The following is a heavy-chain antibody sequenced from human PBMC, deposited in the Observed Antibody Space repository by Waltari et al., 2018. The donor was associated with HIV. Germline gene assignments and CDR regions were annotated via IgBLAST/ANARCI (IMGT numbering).Heavy chain of an antibody. CDR2: IKQDGNEK. V-gene: IGHV3-7*01. D-gene: IGHD1-26*01. Sequence: EVQLVETGGALVQPGGSLRVSCVASGFTFSKYWMTWVRRAPGTGREWVTNIKQDGNEKNDLESVKGRFTISRDNAKNSLYLQMNNLRDEDSATYYCARAYSGTYRIGDYWGQGTLVTVSS. J-gene: IGHJ4*02. CDR1: GFTFSKYW. CDR3: ARAYSGTYRIGDY.